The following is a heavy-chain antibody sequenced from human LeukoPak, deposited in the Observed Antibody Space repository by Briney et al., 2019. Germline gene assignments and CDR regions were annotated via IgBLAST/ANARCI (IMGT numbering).Heavy chain of an antibody. CDR3: ARDRDSSGLRDFDL. V-gene: IGHV4-59*01. CDR2: IYYSGNT. CDR1: GGSISSYY. D-gene: IGHD3-22*01. Sequence: SEPLSLTCTVSGGSISSYYWSWIRQPPGKGLEWIGYIYYSGNTNSISIDTSKNQFSLQLSSVTAADTAVYYCARDRDSSGLRDFDLWGRGNLVTVSA. J-gene: IGHJ2*01.